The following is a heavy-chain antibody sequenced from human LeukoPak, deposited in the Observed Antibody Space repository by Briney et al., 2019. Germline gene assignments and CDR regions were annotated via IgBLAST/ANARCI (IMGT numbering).Heavy chain of an antibody. CDR3: ATDSQSSVYYF. V-gene: IGHV4-34*01. CDR2: VNRWGST. J-gene: IGHJ4*02. Sequence: NPSETLSLTCAVYGGSFSLYHWSWIRQSPGKGLEWIGEVNRWGSTNYNPSLESRVTISVDRSKNQFSLNLRSLTAADTAVYYCATDSQSSVYYFWGQGALVTVSS. CDR1: GGSFSLYH. D-gene: IGHD6-25*01.